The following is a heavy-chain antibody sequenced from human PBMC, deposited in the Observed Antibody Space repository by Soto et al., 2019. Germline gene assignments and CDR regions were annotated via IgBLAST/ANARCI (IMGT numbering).Heavy chain of an antibody. CDR3: ARRGSGVTRGLHY. V-gene: IGHV3-74*01. CDR1: GFTFSSYW. D-gene: IGHD2-15*01. J-gene: IGHJ4*02. CDR2: INTDGSST. Sequence: EVQLVESGGGLVQPGGSLRLSCAASGFTFSSYWMHWVRQAPGKGLVWISRINTDGSSTSYVDSVQGRFTISRDKGKNTLFLQMNSLKCEDTAVYYCARRGSGVTRGLHYWGQGTLVTVSS.